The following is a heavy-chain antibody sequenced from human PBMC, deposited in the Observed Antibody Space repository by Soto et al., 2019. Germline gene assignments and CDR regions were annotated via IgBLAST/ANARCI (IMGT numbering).Heavy chain of an antibody. D-gene: IGHD3-10*01. V-gene: IGHV4-31*03. J-gene: IGHJ3*02. CDR2: IYYIGTS. CDR1: GASISSGGYY. CDR3: ARVWGGAFDI. Sequence: SETLSLTCTVSGASISSGGYYWGWIRQHPGKGLEWIGFIYYIGTSNYNPSLESRITISVDTSKNHFSLKLSSVTAADTAVYYCARVWGGAFDIWGQGTMVTVSS.